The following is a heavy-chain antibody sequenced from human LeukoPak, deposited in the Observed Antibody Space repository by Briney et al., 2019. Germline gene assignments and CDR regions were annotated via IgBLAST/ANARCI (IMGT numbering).Heavy chain of an antibody. D-gene: IGHD2-8*01. Sequence: SETLSLTCTVSGGSISSYYWSWIRQPPGKGLEWIGYMYYSGSTNYNPSLKGRVTISVDTSKNQFSLKLSSVTAADTAVYYCARRGTNGVSLDYWGQGTLVTVSS. V-gene: IGHV4-59*08. J-gene: IGHJ4*02. CDR1: GGSISSYY. CDR2: MYYSGST. CDR3: ARRGTNGVSLDY.